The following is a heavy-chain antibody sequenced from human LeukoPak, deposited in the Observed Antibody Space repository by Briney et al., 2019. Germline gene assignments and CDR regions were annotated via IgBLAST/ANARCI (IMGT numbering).Heavy chain of an antibody. V-gene: IGHV4-4*09. Sequence: SETLSLTCTVSGGSISSYYWSWIRQPPGKGLEWIGYIYTSGSTNYNPSLKSRVTISVDTSKNQFSLKLSSVTAADTAVYYCARGTGPYYYMDVWGKGTTVTVSS. CDR3: ARGTGPYYYMDV. J-gene: IGHJ6*03. CDR1: GGSISSYY. CDR2: IYTSGST.